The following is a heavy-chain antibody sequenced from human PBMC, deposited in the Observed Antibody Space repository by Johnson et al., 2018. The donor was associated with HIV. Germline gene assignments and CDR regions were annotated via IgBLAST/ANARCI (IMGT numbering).Heavy chain of an antibody. CDR3: ARAPGGWVGAFNI. J-gene: IGHJ3*02. Sequence: VQLVESGGGLVQPGESLRLSCVASGFTFSQYAMHWVRQAPGKGLEYVSAISTTGVSTYYADSVRGRFTISRDNSKNTLYLQMNSLRAEDTAVYYCARAPGGWVGAFNIWGQGTMVTVSS. D-gene: IGHD6-19*01. CDR1: GFTFSQYA. V-gene: IGHV3-64*07. CDR2: ISTTGVST.